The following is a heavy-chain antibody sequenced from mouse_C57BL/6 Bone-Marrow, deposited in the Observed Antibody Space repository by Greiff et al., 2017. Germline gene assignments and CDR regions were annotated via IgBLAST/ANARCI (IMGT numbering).Heavy chain of an antibody. CDR1: GYTFTSYW. V-gene: IGHV1-64*01. CDR2: IHPNSGST. D-gene: IGHD1-1*02. CDR3: ARWALLRWVDY. Sequence: QVQLQQPGAELVKPGASVKLSCKASGYTFTSYWMHWVKQRPGQGLEWIGMIHPNSGSTNYNEKFKSKATLTVDKSSSTAYMQLSSLTSEDSAVYYCARWALLRWVDYWGQGTSVTVSS. J-gene: IGHJ4*01.